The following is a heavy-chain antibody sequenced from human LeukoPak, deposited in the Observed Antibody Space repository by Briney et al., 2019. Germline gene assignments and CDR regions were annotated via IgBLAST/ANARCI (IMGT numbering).Heavy chain of an antibody. CDR3: ATDHGHGWDPPGDAFDI. CDR1: GGTFSSYT. V-gene: IGHV1-69*04. CDR2: IIPILGIA. Sequence: GASVKVSCKASGGTFSSYTISWVRQAPGQGLEWMGRIIPILGIANCAQKFQGRVTMTEDTSTDTAYMELSSLRSEDTAVYYCATDHGHGWDPPGDAFDIWGQGTMVTVSS. J-gene: IGHJ3*02. D-gene: IGHD6-19*01.